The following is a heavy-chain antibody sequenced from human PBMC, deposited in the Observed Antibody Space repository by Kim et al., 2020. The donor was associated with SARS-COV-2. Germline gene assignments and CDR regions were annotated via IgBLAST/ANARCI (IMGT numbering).Heavy chain of an antibody. Sequence: GGSLRLSCAASGFTFSNAWMSWVRQAPGKGLEWVGRIKSKTDGGTTDYAAPVKGRFTISRDDSKNTLYLQMNSLKTEDTAVYYCTTDPTIYYYGSGSYYNAAFDYWGQGTLVTVSS. V-gene: IGHV3-15*01. J-gene: IGHJ4*02. CDR2: IKSKTDGGTT. CDR1: GFTFSNAW. CDR3: TTDPTIYYYGSGSYYNAAFDY. D-gene: IGHD3-10*01.